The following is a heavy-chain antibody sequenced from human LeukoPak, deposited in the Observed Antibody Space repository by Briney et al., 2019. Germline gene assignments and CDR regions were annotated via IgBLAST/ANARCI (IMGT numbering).Heavy chain of an antibody. V-gene: IGHV3-53*01. CDR3: ARATLVNYYGMDV. CDR1: GFSVSNIH. Sequence: GGSLRLSCAASGFSVSNIHMSWVRQAPGKGLEWVSVIYSGSSTYYADSVKGRFTISRDNSKNTVYFRTNSLRAEDTAAYYCARATLVNYYGMDVWGQGTTVTVSS. CDR2: IYSGSST. D-gene: IGHD3-10*01. J-gene: IGHJ6*02.